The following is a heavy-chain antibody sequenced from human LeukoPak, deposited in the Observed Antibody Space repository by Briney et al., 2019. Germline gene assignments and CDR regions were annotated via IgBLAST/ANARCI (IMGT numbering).Heavy chain of an antibody. J-gene: IGHJ4*02. CDR1: GGSISSGGYY. CDR3: ARSFYYGYNDY. CDR2: IYYSGST. D-gene: IGHD3-10*01. Sequence: SETLSLTCTVSGGSISSGGYYWSWIRQHPGKGLEWIGYIYYSGSTNYNPSLKSRVTISVDTSKNQFSLKLSSVTATDTAVYYCARSFYYGYNDYWGQGTLVTVSS. V-gene: IGHV4-61*08.